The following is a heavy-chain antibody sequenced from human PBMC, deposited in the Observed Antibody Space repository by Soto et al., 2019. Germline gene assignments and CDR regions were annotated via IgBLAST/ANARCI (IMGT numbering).Heavy chain of an antibody. Sequence: QAQLVQSGAEVKKPGSSVKVSCKASGGTFSNYAISWVRQAPGQGLEWMGGIIPLFRTPDYSQKFQGRVSITADESTSTDYMELSSLRSEDTAVYYCARDNDRLQLGGNYYYAMDVWGQGTTVTVSS. CDR1: GGTFSNYA. CDR3: ARDNDRLQLGGNYYYAMDV. J-gene: IGHJ6*02. V-gene: IGHV1-69*12. D-gene: IGHD5-12*01. CDR2: IIPLFRTP.